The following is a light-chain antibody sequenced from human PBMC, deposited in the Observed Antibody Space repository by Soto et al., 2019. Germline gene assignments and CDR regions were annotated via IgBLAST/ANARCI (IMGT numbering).Light chain of an antibody. CDR1: QSVSSS. CDR3: QQYNNWPLT. Sequence: EIVMTQSPATLSVSPGERATLSCRASQSVSSSLAWYQQRPGQAPRLLIYGPSTRATGIPARFSGSGSGTEFTLTISSLQSEDSAVYYCQQYNNWPLTFGQGTRLEIK. J-gene: IGKJ5*01. CDR2: GPS. V-gene: IGKV3-15*01.